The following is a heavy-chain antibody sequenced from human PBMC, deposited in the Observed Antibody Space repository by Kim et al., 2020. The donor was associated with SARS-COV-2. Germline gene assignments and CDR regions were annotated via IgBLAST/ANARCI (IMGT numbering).Heavy chain of an antibody. V-gene: IGHV4-34*01. D-gene: IGHD2-2*01. CDR1: GGSFSGYY. CDR2: INHSGST. Sequence: SETLSLTCAVYGGSFSGYYWSWIRQPPGKGLEWIGEINHSGSTNYNPSLKSRVTISVDTSKNQFSLKLSSVTAADTAVYYCARGGIIVVPAVNFDYWGQGTLVTVSS. CDR3: ARGGIIVVPAVNFDY. J-gene: IGHJ4*02.